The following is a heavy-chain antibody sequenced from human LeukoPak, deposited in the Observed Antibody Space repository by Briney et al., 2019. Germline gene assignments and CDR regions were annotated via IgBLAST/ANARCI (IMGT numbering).Heavy chain of an antibody. CDR2: IIPILGIA. V-gene: IGHV1-69*04. D-gene: IGHD5-18*01. J-gene: IGHJ5*02. CDR3: ARDRPGTNSLNWFDP. CDR1: GGTFSSYA. Sequence: EASVKVSCKASGGTFSSYAISWVRQAPGQGLEWMGRIIPILGIANYAQKFQGRVTITADKSTSTAYMELSSLRSENTAVYYCARDRPGTNSLNWFDPWGQGTLVTVSS.